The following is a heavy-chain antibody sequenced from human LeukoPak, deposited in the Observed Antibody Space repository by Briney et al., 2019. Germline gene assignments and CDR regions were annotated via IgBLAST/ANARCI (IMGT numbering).Heavy chain of an antibody. D-gene: IGHD6-13*01. CDR1: GYTFTGYY. CDR2: INPNSGGT. Sequence: ASVKVSCKASGYTFTGYYMHWVRQAPGQGLEWMGWINPNSGGTNYAQKFQDWVTMTRDTSISTAYMELSRLRSDDTAVYYCARDGAAAGTAHLLNYYYYYGMDVWGKGTTVTVSS. J-gene: IGHJ6*04. CDR3: ARDGAAAGTAHLLNYYYYYGMDV. V-gene: IGHV1-2*04.